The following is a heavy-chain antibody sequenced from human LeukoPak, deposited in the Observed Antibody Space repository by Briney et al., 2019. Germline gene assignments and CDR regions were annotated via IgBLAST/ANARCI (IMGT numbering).Heavy chain of an antibody. J-gene: IGHJ4*02. CDR3: VKEMGYCSTTSCHPFDY. CDR1: GFTFSTFP. CDR2: ISRNGDTT. Sequence: GGSLRLSCSASGFTFSTFPMHWVRQAPGKGLEYFSAISRNGDTTYYADSVKGRFTISRDNSKNTLYLQMSSLRPEDTAVYYCVKEMGYCSTTSCHPFDYWGQGTLVAVSS. D-gene: IGHD2-2*01. V-gene: IGHV3-64D*06.